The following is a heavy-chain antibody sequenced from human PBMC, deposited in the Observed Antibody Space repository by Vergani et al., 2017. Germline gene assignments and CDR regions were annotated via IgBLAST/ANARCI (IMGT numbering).Heavy chain of an antibody. CDR2: IYPGDSEV. D-gene: IGHD3-10*01. Sequence: EVQLVQSGAEVKKPGESLKISCQGSGYSITNFWIGWVRQRPGRGLEWMGFIYPGDSEVKCNPTFRGQDIFSVETSVNTAYLQWRSLQASDTATYFCASGGHGSENGGALQLWGQGTNITVSS. CDR3: ASGGHGSENGGALQL. J-gene: IGHJ3*01. CDR1: GYSITNFW. V-gene: IGHV5-51*03.